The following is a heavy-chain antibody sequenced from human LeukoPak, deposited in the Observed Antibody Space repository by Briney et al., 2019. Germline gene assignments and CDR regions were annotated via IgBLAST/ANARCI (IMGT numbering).Heavy chain of an antibody. CDR2: IYTSGST. D-gene: IGHD6-13*01. J-gene: IGHJ5*02. CDR1: GGSISSYY. Sequence: SETLSLTCTVSGGSISSYYWSWIRQPAGKGLEWIGRIYTSGSTNYNPSLKSRVTMSVDTSKNQFSLKLSSVTAADTAVYYCASMGIAAPTGWFDPWGQGTLVTVSS. CDR3: ASMGIAAPTGWFDP. V-gene: IGHV4-4*07.